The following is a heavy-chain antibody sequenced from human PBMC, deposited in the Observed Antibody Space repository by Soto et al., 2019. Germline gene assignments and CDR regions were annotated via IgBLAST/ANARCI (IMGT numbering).Heavy chain of an antibody. D-gene: IGHD1-1*01. CDR2: INSDGSST. CDR3: ARGSVRKTDFDY. CDR1: GFTFSSYS. Sequence: PGGSLRLSCAASGFTFSSYSMHWVRQAPGKGLVWVSRINSDGSSTSYADSVKGRFTISRDNAKNTLYLQMNSLRAEDTAVYYCARGSVRKTDFDYWGQGTLVTVSS. J-gene: IGHJ4*02. V-gene: IGHV3-74*01.